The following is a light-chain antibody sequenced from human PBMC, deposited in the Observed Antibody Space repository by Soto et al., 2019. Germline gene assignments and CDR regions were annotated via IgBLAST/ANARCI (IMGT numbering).Light chain of an antibody. V-gene: IGKV3-20*01. J-gene: IGKJ3*01. CDR2: GES. CDR3: QQSGSSPPFT. CDR1: ESISSSY. Sequence: EIVLTQFPGTLSLSPGESATLSCRTSESISSSYLAWYQQKPGQAPRLLIYGESNRATGIPDRFSGSGSGTDFTLTISRLEPEDFAVYYCQQSGSSPPFTFGRGTKVDIK.